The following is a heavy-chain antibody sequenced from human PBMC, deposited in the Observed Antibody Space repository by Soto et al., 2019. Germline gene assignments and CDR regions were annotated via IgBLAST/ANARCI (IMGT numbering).Heavy chain of an antibody. V-gene: IGHV3-33*01. Sequence: GGSLRLSCAASGFTFSSYGMHWVRQAPGKGLEWVAVIWYDGSNKHYADSVKGRFTISRDNSKNTMSLQMNSLRAEDTAVYYCARGQAELRFLEWLLYGYFDLWGRGTLVTVSS. CDR3: ARGQAELRFLEWLLYGYFDL. D-gene: IGHD3-3*01. CDR1: GFTFSSYG. J-gene: IGHJ2*01. CDR2: IWYDGSNK.